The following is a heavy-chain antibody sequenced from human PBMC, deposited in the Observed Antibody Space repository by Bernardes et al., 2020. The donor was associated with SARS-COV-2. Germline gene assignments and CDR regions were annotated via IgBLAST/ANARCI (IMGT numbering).Heavy chain of an antibody. CDR1: GYTFTAYG. V-gene: IGHV1-18*04. CDR3: AREDYDMLTGYSPTLDY. Sequence: ASVKVSCMASGYTFTAYGISWVRQAPGQGLEWMGWISGYNGNTKSAEKFQGRVTMTTDTSTSTAYMELRSLRSDDTAVYYCAREDYDMLTGYSPTLDYWGQGTLVTVSS. D-gene: IGHD3-9*01. J-gene: IGHJ4*02. CDR2: ISGYNGNT.